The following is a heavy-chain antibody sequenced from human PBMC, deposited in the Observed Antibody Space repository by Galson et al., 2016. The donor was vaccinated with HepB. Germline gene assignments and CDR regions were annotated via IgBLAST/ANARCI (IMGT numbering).Heavy chain of an antibody. J-gene: IGHJ4*02. D-gene: IGHD3-22*01. Sequence: SLRLSCAASGFTFNNSAMTWVRQAPGNGLEWVSIISANGGSTYHADSVKGRFTISRDNSKNTLYLQINSLRAEDTAIYYCARMDRPDYYDISLYYPTAHKFDYWGQGTLFTVSS. CDR1: GFTFNNSA. CDR2: ISANGGST. V-gene: IGHV3-23*01. CDR3: ARMDRPDYYDISLYYPTAHKFDY.